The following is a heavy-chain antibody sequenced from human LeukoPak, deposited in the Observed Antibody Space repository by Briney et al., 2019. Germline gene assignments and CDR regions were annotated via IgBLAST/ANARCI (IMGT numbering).Heavy chain of an antibody. CDR2: IFGSGGST. Sequence: GSLRLSCAASGFTFSTYAMYWVRQAPGKGLEWVSGIFGSGGSTHYADSVKGRFTISRDNSKNTVYLQMNSLRAEDTAVYYCAKTTTGYSSGRYPGWPVDYWGQGTLVTVSS. CDR1: GFTFSTYA. CDR3: AKTTTGYSSGRYPGWPVDY. J-gene: IGHJ4*02. D-gene: IGHD6-19*01. V-gene: IGHV3-23*01.